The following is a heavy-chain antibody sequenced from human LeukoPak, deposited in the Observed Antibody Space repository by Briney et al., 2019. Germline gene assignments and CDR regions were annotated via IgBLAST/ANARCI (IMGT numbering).Heavy chain of an antibody. J-gene: IGHJ5*02. D-gene: IGHD2-15*01. Sequence: GGSLRLSCAASGFTFSSYAMSWVRQAPGKGLEWVSAISGSGGSTYYADSVKGRFTISRDNSKNTLYLQMNSLRAEDTAVYYCAKEWVVAASRRGINWFDPWDQGTLVTVSS. CDR2: ISGSGGST. V-gene: IGHV3-23*01. CDR3: AKEWVVAASRRGINWFDP. CDR1: GFTFSSYA.